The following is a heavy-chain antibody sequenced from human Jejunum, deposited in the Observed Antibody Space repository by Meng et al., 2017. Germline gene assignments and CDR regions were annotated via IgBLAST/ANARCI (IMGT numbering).Heavy chain of an antibody. CDR2: IRNKANSYST. CDR1: GFTLSDHY. V-gene: IGHV3-72*01. Sequence: EAQLVESGGGFVQPGGSLRLSCAASGFTLSDHYMDWFRQAPGKGLEWVGRIRNKANSYSTDYAASAKGRFTISRDDSTNSMYLQMNSLKTEDTAVYYCARGNQNDYWGQGTLVTVSS. CDR3: ARGNQNDY. J-gene: IGHJ4*02.